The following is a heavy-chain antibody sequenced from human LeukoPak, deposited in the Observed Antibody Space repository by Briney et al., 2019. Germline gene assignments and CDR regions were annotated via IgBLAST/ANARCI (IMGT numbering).Heavy chain of an antibody. CDR2: MYSSGST. D-gene: IGHD3-10*01. CDR3: ARITMVQGLSFYYHYYIDV. J-gene: IGHJ6*03. CDR1: DGSISSGSYY. Sequence: SETLSLTCTVSDGSISSGSYYWSWIRQPAEKGLEWIGSMYSSGSTNYNPSLKSRVTISGDTSKNQFSLKLNSVTAADTAVYYCARITMVQGLSFYYHYYIDVWGKGTTVTISS. V-gene: IGHV4-61*02.